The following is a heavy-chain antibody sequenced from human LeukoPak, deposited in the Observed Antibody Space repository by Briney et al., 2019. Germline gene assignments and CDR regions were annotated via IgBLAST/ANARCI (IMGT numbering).Heavy chain of an antibody. V-gene: IGHV3-33*01. D-gene: IGHD3-22*01. CDR1: GFTFSSYG. Sequence: GRSLRLSCAASGFTFSSYGMHWVRQAPGKGLEWVAVIWYDGSNKYYADSVKGRFTISRDNSKNTLYLQMNSLRAEDTAVYYCARGSRADTMIVLANAFDIWGQGTMVTVSS. CDR3: ARGSRADTMIVLANAFDI. J-gene: IGHJ3*02. CDR2: IWYDGSNK.